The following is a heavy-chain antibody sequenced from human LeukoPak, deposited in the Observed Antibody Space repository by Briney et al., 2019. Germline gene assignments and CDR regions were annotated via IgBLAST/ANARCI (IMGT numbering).Heavy chain of an antibody. J-gene: IGHJ6*02. CDR2: ISAYNGNT. D-gene: IGHD2-8*01. Sequence: ASVKVSCKASGYTFTSYGISWVRQAPGQGLEWMGWISAYNGNTNYAQKLQGRVTMTTDTSTSTAYMELRSLRSDDTAVYYCARDRYCTNGVCPVYYCYGMDVWGQGTTVTVSS. V-gene: IGHV1-18*01. CDR3: ARDRYCTNGVCPVYYCYGMDV. CDR1: GYTFTSYG.